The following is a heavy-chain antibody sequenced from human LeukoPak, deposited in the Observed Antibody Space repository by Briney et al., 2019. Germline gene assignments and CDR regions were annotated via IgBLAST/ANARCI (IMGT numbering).Heavy chain of an antibody. J-gene: IGHJ4*02. CDR3: ARLAQHRYYYDTSAYRYYFDY. D-gene: IGHD3-22*01. Sequence: SVPVSCPASLYTFTGYYIHGVGPAPRQGREWMGWVNPNSGGTHYAQKFQGRVTMTRDTSISTASMELSRLRSDDTAVYYCARLAQHRYYYDTSAYRYYFDYWGQGTLVTVSS. CDR1: LYTFTGYY. V-gene: IGHV1-2*02. CDR2: VNPNSGGT.